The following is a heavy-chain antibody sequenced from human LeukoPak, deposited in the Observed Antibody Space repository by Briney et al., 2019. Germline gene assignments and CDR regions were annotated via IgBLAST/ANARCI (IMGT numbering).Heavy chain of an antibody. V-gene: IGHV1-69*04. CDR1: GGTFGSYT. J-gene: IGHJ4*02. CDR2: IIPILGIA. Sequence: SVKVSCEASGGTFGSYTISWVRQAPGQGLEWMGRIIPILGIANYAQKFQGRVTITADKSTSTAYMELSSLRSEDTAVYYCARDLAVAGPFDYWGQGTLVTVSS. CDR3: ARDLAVAGPFDY. D-gene: IGHD6-19*01.